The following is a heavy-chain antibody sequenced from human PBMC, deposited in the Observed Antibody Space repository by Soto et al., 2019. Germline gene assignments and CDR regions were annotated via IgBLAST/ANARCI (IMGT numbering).Heavy chain of an antibody. CDR3: ARGQPWPIAAAGLNWFDP. Sequence: SETLSLTCAVYGGSFSGYYWSWIRQPPGKGLEWIGEINHSGSTNYNPSLKSRVTISVDTSKNQFSLKLSSVTAADTAVYYCARGQPWPIAAAGLNWFDPWGQGTLVTVSS. CDR2: INHSGST. CDR1: GGSFSGYY. V-gene: IGHV4-34*01. D-gene: IGHD6-13*01. J-gene: IGHJ5*02.